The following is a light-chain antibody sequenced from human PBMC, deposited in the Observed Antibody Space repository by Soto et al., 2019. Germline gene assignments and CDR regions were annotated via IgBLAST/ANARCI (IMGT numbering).Light chain of an antibody. J-gene: IGLJ1*01. CDR1: SSDVGGYNY. CDR2: EVS. V-gene: IGLV2-14*01. CDR3: SSYTSSSTLEV. Sequence: QPASVSGSPGQSITISCTGTSSDVGGYNYVSWYQQHPGKAPKLMIYEVSNRPSGVSNRFSGSKSGNTASLTISGLQAEDEADYYCSSYTSSSTLEVFGTGTKLTVL.